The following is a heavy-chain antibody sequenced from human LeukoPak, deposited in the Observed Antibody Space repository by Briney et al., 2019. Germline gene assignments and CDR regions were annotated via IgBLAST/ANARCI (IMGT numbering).Heavy chain of an antibody. CDR1: GFTFSSYG. V-gene: IGHV3-33*01. Sequence: PGGSLRLSCAASGFTFSSYGMHWVRQAPGKGLEWVAVIWYDGSNKYYTDSVKGRFTISRDNSKNTLYLQMNSLRAEDTAVYYCARGPLASGSYDCWGQGTLVTVSS. D-gene: IGHD1-26*01. CDR3: ARGPLASGSYDC. J-gene: IGHJ4*02. CDR2: IWYDGSNK.